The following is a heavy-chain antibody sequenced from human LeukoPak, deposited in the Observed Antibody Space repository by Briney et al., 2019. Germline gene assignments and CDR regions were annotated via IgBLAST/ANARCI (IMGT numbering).Heavy chain of an antibody. J-gene: IGHJ4*02. V-gene: IGHV4-59*11. CDR2: IYSSGST. D-gene: IGHD1-26*01. CDR1: GGSISGHY. CDR3: ARLIQVGGSYFYFDY. Sequence: SETLSLTCSVSGGSISGHYWSWIRQPPGKGLEWIGYIYSSGSTNYRPSLKSRVTISEDTSKNQFSLRLSSVTAADTAMYYCARLIQVGGSYFYFDYWGQGTLVTVSS.